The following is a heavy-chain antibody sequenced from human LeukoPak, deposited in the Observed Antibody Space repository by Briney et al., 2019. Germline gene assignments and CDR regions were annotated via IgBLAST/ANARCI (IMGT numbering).Heavy chain of an antibody. J-gene: IGHJ3*02. CDR2: IYYSGST. V-gene: IGHV4-39*01. Sequence: SETLSLTCTVSGGSISSSSYYWGWIRQPPGKGLEWIGSIYYSGSTYYKPSLKSRVTISVDTSKNQFSLKLSSVTAADTAVYYCARLRVAPFGAFDIWGQGTMVTVSS. CDR3: ARLRVAPFGAFDI. CDR1: GGSISSSSYY. D-gene: IGHD3-10*01.